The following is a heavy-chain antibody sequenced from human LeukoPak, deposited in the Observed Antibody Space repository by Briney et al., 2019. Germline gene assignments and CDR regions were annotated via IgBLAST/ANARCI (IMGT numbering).Heavy chain of an antibody. J-gene: IGHJ4*02. CDR3: ASSGSYRFDY. D-gene: IGHD1-26*01. CDR1: GFTFSSYG. CDR2: ISYDGSNK. Sequence: GGSLRLSCAASGFTFSSYGMHWVRQAPGKGLEWVAVISYDGSNKYYADSVKGRFTISRDNSKNTLYLQMNSLRDEDTAVYYCASSGSYRFDYWGQGTLVTVSS. V-gene: IGHV3-30*12.